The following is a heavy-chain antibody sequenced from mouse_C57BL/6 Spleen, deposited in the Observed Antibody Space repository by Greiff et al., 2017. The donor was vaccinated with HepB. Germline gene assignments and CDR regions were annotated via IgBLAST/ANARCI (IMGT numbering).Heavy chain of an antibody. J-gene: IGHJ2*01. CDR3: ARIGYYGSSYGFDY. V-gene: IGHV1-80*01. D-gene: IGHD1-1*01. Sequence: QVQLKQSGAELVKPGASVKISCKASGYAFSSYWMNWVKQRPGKGLEWIGQIYPGDGDTNYNGKFKGKATLTADKSSSTAYMQLSSLTSEDSAVYFCARIGYYGSSYGFDYWGQGTTLTVSS. CDR1: GYAFSSYW. CDR2: IYPGDGDT.